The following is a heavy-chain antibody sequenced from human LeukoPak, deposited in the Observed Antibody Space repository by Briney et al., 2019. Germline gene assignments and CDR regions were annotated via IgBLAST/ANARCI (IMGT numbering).Heavy chain of an antibody. V-gene: IGHV3-64D*06. D-gene: IGHD3-10*01. Sequence: TGGSLRLSCSASGFTFSHYAMHWVRQAPGKGLEYVSAIGSNGDSTYYADSVKGRFTISRDNSKNMLYLQMSSLRPEDTAVYHCVNTHRSGSYDYWGQGALVTVSS. CDR1: GFTFSHYA. CDR3: VNTHRSGSYDY. CDR2: IGSNGDST. J-gene: IGHJ4*02.